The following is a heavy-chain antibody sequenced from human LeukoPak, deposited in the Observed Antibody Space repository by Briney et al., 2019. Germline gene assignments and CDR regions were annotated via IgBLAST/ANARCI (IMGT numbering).Heavy chain of an antibody. CDR2: INPSGGST. V-gene: IGHV1-46*01. CDR3: ARATLSDYYFNY. J-gene: IGHJ4*02. CDR1: GYTFTSYY. Sequence: GASVKVSCTACGYTFTSYYVHWVRQAPGQGLEWMGIINPSGGSTSYAQKFQGRVTMTRDTSTNTVYMELSSLRSEDTAVYFCARATLSDYYFNYWGQGTLVTVSS.